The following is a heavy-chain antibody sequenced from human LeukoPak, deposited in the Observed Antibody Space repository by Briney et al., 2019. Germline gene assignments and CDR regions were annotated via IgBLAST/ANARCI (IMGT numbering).Heavy chain of an antibody. CDR3: ARGRDYGDYGRYYYYMDV. CDR2: IYHSGST. CDR1: GYSISSGYY. J-gene: IGHJ6*03. Sequence: PSETLSLTCTVSGYSISSGYYWGWIRQPPGKGLEWIGSIYHSGSTYYNPSLKSRVTMSVDTSKNQFSLNLSSVTAADTAVYYCARGRDYGDYGRYYYYMDVWGKGTTVTISS. D-gene: IGHD4-17*01. V-gene: IGHV4-38-2*02.